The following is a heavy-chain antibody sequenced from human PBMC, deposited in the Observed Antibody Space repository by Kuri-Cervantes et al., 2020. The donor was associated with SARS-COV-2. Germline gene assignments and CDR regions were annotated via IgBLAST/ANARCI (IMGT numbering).Heavy chain of an antibody. CDR3: AKDAGIAAAGTRYYYYYYMDV. J-gene: IGHJ6*03. V-gene: IGHV3-30*02. CDR2: IRYDGSNK. D-gene: IGHD6-13*01. Sequence: LSLTCAASGFTFSSYGMHWVRQAPGKGLEWVAFIRYDGSNKYYADSVKGRFTISRDNSKNTLYLQMNSLRAEDTAVYYCAKDAGIAAAGTRYYYYYYMDVWGKGTTVTAP. CDR1: GFTFSSYG.